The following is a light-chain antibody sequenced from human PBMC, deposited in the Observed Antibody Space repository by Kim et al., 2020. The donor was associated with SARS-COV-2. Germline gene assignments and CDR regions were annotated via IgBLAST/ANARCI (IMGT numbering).Light chain of an antibody. CDR2: SNN. V-gene: IGLV1-44*01. Sequence: GQRVTISCSGSSSNSGSNTVNWYQQLPGAAPKLLSYSNNQRPSGVPDRISGSKSGTSASLAISGLQSEDEADYYCAAWDDSLDGVVFGGGTKLTVL. CDR1: SSNSGSNT. J-gene: IGLJ2*01. CDR3: AAWDDSLDGVV.